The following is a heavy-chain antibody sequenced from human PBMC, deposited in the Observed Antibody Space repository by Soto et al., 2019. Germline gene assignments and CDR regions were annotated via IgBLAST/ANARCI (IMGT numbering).Heavy chain of an antibody. CDR3: ARWGRYFDWLPQGYYGMDV. Sequence: PGESLKIXCKGSGYSFTSYWISWVRQMPGKGLEWMGRIDPSDSYTNYSPSFQGHVTISADKSISTAYLQWSSLKASDTAMYYCARWGRYFDWLPQGYYGMDVWGQGTTVTVSS. J-gene: IGHJ6*02. D-gene: IGHD3-9*01. CDR1: GYSFTSYW. V-gene: IGHV5-10-1*01. CDR2: IDPSDSYT.